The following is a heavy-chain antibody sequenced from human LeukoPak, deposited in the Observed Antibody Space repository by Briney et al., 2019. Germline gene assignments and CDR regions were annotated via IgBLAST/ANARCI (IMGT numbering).Heavy chain of an antibody. CDR1: GFTFSSYA. CDR2: ISYDGSNK. CDR3: ARDMLAGFGELSNYYYGMDV. Sequence: GRSLRLSCAASGFTFSSYAMHWVRQAPGKGLEWVAVISYDGSNKYYADSVKGRFTISRDNSKNTLYLQMNSLRAEDTAVYYCARDMLAGFGELSNYYYGMDVWGQGTTVTVSS. J-gene: IGHJ6*02. D-gene: IGHD3-10*01. V-gene: IGHV3-30*04.